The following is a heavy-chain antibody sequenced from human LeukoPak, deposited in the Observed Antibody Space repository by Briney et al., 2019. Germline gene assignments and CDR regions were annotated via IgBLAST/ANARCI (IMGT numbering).Heavy chain of an antibody. D-gene: IGHD4-23*01. Sequence: SDTLSLTCTVSGGSISSSSYYWGWIRQPPGKGLEWIGSIFYSGGTYYNPSLKSRVTISVDTSRNQFSLKLSSVTAADTAVYYCARDLGGSDAFDIWGQGTMVTVSS. CDR2: IFYSGGT. J-gene: IGHJ3*02. V-gene: IGHV4-39*07. CDR3: ARDLGGSDAFDI. CDR1: GGSISSSSYY.